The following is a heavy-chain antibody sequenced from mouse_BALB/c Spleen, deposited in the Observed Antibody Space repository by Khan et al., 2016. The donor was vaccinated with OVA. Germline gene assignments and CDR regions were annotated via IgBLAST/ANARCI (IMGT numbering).Heavy chain of an antibody. Sequence: VQLQQSGPELVKPGASVRMSCRASGYTFTDYYMKWMKQSHGNSLEWIGDINPYNGDTFYNQKFKGKATLTVDKSSSTAYMQLNSLTSEDSAVYYCARGLFDVWGAGTTVTVSS. J-gene: IGHJ1*01. V-gene: IGHV1-19*01. CDR1: GYTFTDYY. CDR3: ARGLFDV. CDR2: INPYNGDT.